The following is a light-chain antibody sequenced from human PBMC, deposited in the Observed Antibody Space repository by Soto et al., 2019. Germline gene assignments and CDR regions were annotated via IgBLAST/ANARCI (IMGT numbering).Light chain of an antibody. CDR3: QQYGGSGT. CDR2: GAS. V-gene: IGKV3-20*01. J-gene: IGKJ1*01. Sequence: EIVLTQYPGTVSLSPGERATLSCGASQSVSNNYLAWYQQKPGQAPRLLIYGASNRATGIPDRFSGSGSGTDFILTISRLEPEDFEVYYCQQYGGSGTFGQGTKVDI. CDR1: QSVSNNY.